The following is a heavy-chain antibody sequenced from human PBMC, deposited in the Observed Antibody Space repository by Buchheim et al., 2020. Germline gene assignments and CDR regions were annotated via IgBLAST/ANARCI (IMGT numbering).Heavy chain of an antibody. CDR1: GFTFSSYG. V-gene: IGHV3-48*04. Sequence: VQLVESGGGLIQPGESLRLSCAASGFTFSSYGMNWVRQAPGKGLEWVSFISGSDNTIYYADSVKGRFTISRDNAKNSLVLPMNSLRVEDTAVYYCARDQRDQGYWYFDLWGRGT. J-gene: IGHJ2*01. CDR3: ARDQRDQGYWYFDL. CDR2: ISGSDNTI.